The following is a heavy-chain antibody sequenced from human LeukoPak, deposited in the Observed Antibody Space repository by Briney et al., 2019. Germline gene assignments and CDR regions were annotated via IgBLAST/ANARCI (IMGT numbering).Heavy chain of an antibody. Sequence: PSETLSLTCTVSGGSISSYYWSWIRQPAGKGLEWIGRIYTSGSTNYNPSLKGRVTMSVDTSKNQFSLKLSSVTAADTAVYYCASSLLERGSGSYLWYYYYMDVWGKGTTVTVSS. J-gene: IGHJ6*03. CDR3: ASSLLERGSGSYLWYYYYMDV. CDR1: GGSISSYY. CDR2: IYTSGST. V-gene: IGHV4-4*07. D-gene: IGHD3-10*01.